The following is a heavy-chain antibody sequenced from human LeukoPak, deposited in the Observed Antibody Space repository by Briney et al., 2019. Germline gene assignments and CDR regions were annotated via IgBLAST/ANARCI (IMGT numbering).Heavy chain of an antibody. CDR3: ARARSQIAAAGRNRYYYGMDV. D-gene: IGHD6-13*01. Sequence: GRSLRLSCAASGFTFSSYAMHWVRQAPGKGLEWVAVISYDGSNKYYADSVKGRFTISRDNSKNTLYLQMNSLRAEDMAVYYCARARSQIAAAGRNRYYYGMDVWGQGTTVTVSS. CDR2: ISYDGSNK. CDR1: GFTFSSYA. J-gene: IGHJ6*02. V-gene: IGHV3-30-3*01.